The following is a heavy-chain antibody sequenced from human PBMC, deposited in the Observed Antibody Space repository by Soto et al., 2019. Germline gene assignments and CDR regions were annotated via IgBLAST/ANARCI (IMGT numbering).Heavy chain of an antibody. V-gene: IGHV3-15*07. J-gene: IGHJ3*01. Sequence: PGGSLRLSCAASGFTFSNAGMNWVRQAPGKGLEWVGRIKSKTDGGTTDYAAPVKGRFTISRDDSKNTLYLQMNSLKTEDTAVYYCTTDRAPAYCGGDCYPTWGQGTMVTVSS. CDR3: TTDRAPAYCGGDCYPT. CDR2: IKSKTDGGTT. D-gene: IGHD2-21*02. CDR1: GFTFSNAG.